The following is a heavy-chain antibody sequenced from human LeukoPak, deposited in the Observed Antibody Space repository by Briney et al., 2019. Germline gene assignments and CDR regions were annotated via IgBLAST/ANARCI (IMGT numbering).Heavy chain of an antibody. J-gene: IGHJ4*02. D-gene: IGHD3-22*01. V-gene: IGHV4-34*01. CDR1: GGSFSGYY. CDR2: INHSGST. Sequence: SETLSLTCAVYGGSFSGYYWSWIRQPPGKGLEWIGEINHSGSTNYNPSLKSRVTISVDTSKNQFSLKLSSVTAADTAVYYCARGDYYDSSVPGYWGQGTLLTVSS. CDR3: ARGDYYDSSVPGY.